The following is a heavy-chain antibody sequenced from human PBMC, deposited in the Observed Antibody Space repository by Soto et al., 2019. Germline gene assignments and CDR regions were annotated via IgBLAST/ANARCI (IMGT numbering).Heavy chain of an antibody. Sequence: QPGGSLRLSCAASGFTFSSYAMHWVRQAPGKGLEWVAVISYDGSNKYYADSVKGRFTISRDNSKNTLYLQMNSLRAEDTAVYYCARDRGRSSWYAVTPRNPLAYWGQGTVVTVYS. CDR2: ISYDGSNK. J-gene: IGHJ4*02. CDR3: ARDRGRSSWYAVTPRNPLAY. D-gene: IGHD6-13*01. CDR1: GFTFSSYA. V-gene: IGHV3-30-3*01.